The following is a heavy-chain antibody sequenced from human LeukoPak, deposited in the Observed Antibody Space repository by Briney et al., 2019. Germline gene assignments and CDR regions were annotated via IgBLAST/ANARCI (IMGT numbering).Heavy chain of an antibody. J-gene: IGHJ4*02. CDR2: INWNGGST. V-gene: IGHV3-20*04. CDR1: GFTFDDYG. D-gene: IGHD1-26*01. Sequence: SGRSLRLSCAASGFTFDDYGMSWVRQAPRKGLEWVSGINWNGGSTGYADSVKGRFTISRDNAKNSLYLQMNSLRAEDTALYYCARGSFSGSYCDYWGQGTLVTVSS. CDR3: ARGSFSGSYCDY.